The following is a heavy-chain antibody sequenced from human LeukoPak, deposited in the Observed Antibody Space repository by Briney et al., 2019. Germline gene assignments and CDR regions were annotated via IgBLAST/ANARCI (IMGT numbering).Heavy chain of an antibody. V-gene: IGHV4-61*03. CDR2: IYYSGST. Sequence: SETLSLTCTVSGGSVSSGSYYWSWIRQPPGKGLEWIGYIYYSGSTNYNPSLKSRVTISLDTSKNNLSLKVSSVTAADTAVYYCAREMVRRCSDTRCYSGWFDPWGQGTLVTVSS. CDR1: GGSVSSGSYY. D-gene: IGHD2-2*01. CDR3: AREMVRRCSDTRCYSGWFDP. J-gene: IGHJ5*02.